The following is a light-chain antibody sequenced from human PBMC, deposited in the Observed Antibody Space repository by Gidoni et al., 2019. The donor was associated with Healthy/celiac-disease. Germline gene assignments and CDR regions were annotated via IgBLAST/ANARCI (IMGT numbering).Light chain of an antibody. Sequence: EIVMTQSPATLSVATGERATLSCRASQSVSSNLAWYQQKPGQAPRLLIYGASTRATGIPARFSGSGSGTEFTLTISSLQSEDFAVYYCQQYNNWPPITCGQXTRLEIK. CDR2: GAS. V-gene: IGKV3-15*01. CDR1: QSVSSN. CDR3: QQYNNWPPIT. J-gene: IGKJ5*01.